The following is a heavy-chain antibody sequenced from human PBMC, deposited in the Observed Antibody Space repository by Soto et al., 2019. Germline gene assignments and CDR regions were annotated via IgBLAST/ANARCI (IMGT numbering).Heavy chain of an antibody. Sequence: QVQLVESGGGVVQPGGSLRLSCAASGFTFSSYAMHWVRPAPGKGLEWVAGISYDGSNKYYADSVKGRFTISRDNSKNTLYLQMNSLRAEDTAVYYCAREQYSGSYSDLDYWGQGTLVTVSS. J-gene: IGHJ4*02. CDR3: AREQYSGSYSDLDY. CDR2: ISYDGSNK. CDR1: GFTFSSYA. V-gene: IGHV3-30-3*01. D-gene: IGHD1-26*01.